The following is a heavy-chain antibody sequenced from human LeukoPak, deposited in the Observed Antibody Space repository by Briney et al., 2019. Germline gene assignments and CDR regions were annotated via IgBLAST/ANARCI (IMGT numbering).Heavy chain of an antibody. CDR3: ARSYYYYYMDV. CDR2: IWYDGSNK. J-gene: IGHJ6*03. Sequence: GRSLRLSCAASGFTFSSYGMHWVHQAPGKGLEWVAVIWYDGSNKYYADSVKGRFTISRGNSKNTLYLQMNSLRAEDTAVYYCARSYYYYYMDVWGKGATVTVSS. V-gene: IGHV3-33*01. CDR1: GFTFSSYG.